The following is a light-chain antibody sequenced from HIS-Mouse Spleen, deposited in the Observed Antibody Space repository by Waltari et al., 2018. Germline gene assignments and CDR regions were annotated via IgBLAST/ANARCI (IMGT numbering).Light chain of an antibody. V-gene: IGLV2-23*03. J-gene: IGLJ2*01. CDR2: EGS. CDR1: SSDVGSYNL. Sequence: QSALTPPASVSGSPGQSITIPCTGTSSDVGSYNLVSWYQQHPGKAPKLMIYEGSKRPSGVSNRFSGSKSGNTASLTISGLQAEDEADYYCCSYAGSSTFVVFGGGTKLTVL. CDR3: CSYAGSSTFVV.